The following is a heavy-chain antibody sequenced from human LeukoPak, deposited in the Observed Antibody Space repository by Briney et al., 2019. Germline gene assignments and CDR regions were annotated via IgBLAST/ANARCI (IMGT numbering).Heavy chain of an antibody. CDR1: GFTFSSYA. CDR3: ARDHTGYSYGKYYFDY. V-gene: IGHV3-30-3*01. CDR2: ISYDGSNK. D-gene: IGHD5-18*01. J-gene: IGHJ4*02. Sequence: GGSLRLSCAASGFTFSSYAMHWVRQAPGKGLEWVAVISYDGSNKYYADSVKGRFTISRDNAKNSLYLQMNSLRAEDTAVYYCARDHTGYSYGKYYFDYWGQGTLVTVSS.